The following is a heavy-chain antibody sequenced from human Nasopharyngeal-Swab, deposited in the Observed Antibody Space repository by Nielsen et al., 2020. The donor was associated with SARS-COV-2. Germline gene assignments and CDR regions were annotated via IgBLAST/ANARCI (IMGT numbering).Heavy chain of an antibody. D-gene: IGHD1-26*01. CDR2: ISYDGSNK. CDR3: ARTNSGSYLGPFDY. Sequence: GASLEISCAASGFTFSSYGMHWVRQAPGKGLEWVAVISYDGSNKYYADSVKGRFTISRDNSKNTLYLQMNSLRAEGTAVYYCARTNSGSYLGPFDYWGQGTLVTVSS. J-gene: IGHJ4*02. CDR1: GFTFSSYG. V-gene: IGHV3-30*03.